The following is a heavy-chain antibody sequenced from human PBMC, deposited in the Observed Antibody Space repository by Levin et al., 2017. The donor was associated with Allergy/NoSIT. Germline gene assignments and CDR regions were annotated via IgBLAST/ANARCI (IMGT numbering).Heavy chain of an antibody. CDR1: GFTFSSFA. CDR2: ISGSAGST. CDR3: AKEKVSGWYYFDY. V-gene: IGHV3-23*01. D-gene: IGHD6-19*01. Sequence: GESLKISCAASGFTFSSFAMSWVRQAPGKGLEWVSGISGSAGSTYYAGSVKGRFTISRDNSKNTLYLQMNSLRAEDTGVYYCAKEKVSGWYYFDYWGQGTLVTVSS. J-gene: IGHJ4*02.